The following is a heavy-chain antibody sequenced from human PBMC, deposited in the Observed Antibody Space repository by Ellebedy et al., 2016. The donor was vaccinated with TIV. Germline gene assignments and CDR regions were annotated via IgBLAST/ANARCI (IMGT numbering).Heavy chain of an antibody. CDR3: ARELAAAGFFDY. J-gene: IGHJ4*02. CDR2: ISSSNHYI. D-gene: IGHD6-13*01. Sequence: PGGSLRLSCAASGFTFSDYGMHWVRQAPGKGLEWVSSISSSNHYIYYADSVKGRFTISRDNAKNSLYLQMNSLRAEDTAVFYCARELAAAGFFDYWGQGTLVTVSS. V-gene: IGHV3-21*01. CDR1: GFTFSDYG.